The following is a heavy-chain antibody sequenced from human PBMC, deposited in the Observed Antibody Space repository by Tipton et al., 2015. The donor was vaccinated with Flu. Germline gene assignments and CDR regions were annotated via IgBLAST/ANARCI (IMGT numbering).Heavy chain of an antibody. J-gene: IGHJ4*02. V-gene: IGHV4-4*07. Sequence: LSLTCTVSGGSISSFYWSWIRQPAGKGLEWIGRIYTSGTTNYNPSLKSRVTMSVDTSKNQFSLNLTSVTAADTALYYCARGSGSGTYVVFDYWGQGTLVTVSS. CDR1: GGSISSFY. CDR3: ARGSGSGTYVVFDY. CDR2: IYTSGTT. D-gene: IGHD3-10*01.